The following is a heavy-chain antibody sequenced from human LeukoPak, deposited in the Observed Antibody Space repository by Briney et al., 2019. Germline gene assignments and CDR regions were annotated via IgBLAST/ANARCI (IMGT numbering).Heavy chain of an antibody. Sequence: PGGPLRLSCVASGFTFSSYAMNWVRQPPGKGLEWIGEINHSGSTNYNPSLKSRVTISVDTSKNQFSLKLSSVTAADTAVYYCARGRAIFWLYYYMDVWGKGTTVTVSS. CDR2: INHSGST. CDR1: GFTFSSYA. D-gene: IGHD3-9*01. V-gene: IGHV4-34*01. J-gene: IGHJ6*03. CDR3: ARGRAIFWLYYYMDV.